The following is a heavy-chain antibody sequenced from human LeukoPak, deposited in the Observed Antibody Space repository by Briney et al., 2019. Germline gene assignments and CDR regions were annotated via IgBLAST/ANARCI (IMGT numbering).Heavy chain of an antibody. CDR1: GFTFSSYW. CDR2: IRYNGNNQ. D-gene: IGHD3-22*01. CDR3: AKSYYYDSSGYYLDY. V-gene: IGHV3-30*02. Sequence: GGSLRLSCAASGFTFSSYWMSWVRQAPGKGLEWVAFIRYNGNNQYYADSAKGRFTISRDNSKNTLYLQMNSLRAEDTAVYYCAKSYYYDSSGYYLDYWGQGTLVTVSS. J-gene: IGHJ4*02.